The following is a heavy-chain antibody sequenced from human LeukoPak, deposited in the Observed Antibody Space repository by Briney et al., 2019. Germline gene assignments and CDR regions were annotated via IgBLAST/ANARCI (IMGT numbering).Heavy chain of an antibody. J-gene: IGHJ6*02. V-gene: IGHV4-30-2*01. CDR2: ICHSGST. CDR1: GGSISSGGYS. CDR3: ARGPAHYYYGMDV. Sequence: SLTLSLTCAVSGGSISSGGYSWSWIRQPPGKGLEWIGYICHSGSTYYNPSLKSRVTISGDRSKNQISLRLSSVTAADTAVYYCARGPAHYYYGMDVWGQGTMVTVSS.